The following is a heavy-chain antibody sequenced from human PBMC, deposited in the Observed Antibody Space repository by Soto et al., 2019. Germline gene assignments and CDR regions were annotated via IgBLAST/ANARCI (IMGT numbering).Heavy chain of an antibody. Sequence: GSLRLSCAASGFTFSSYWMGWVRQAPGKGLEWVANIKQDGSEKYYVDSVKGRFTISRDNAKNSLYLQMNSLRAEDTAVYYCARDSTVAGSYYYYYYGMDVWGQGTTVTVSS. CDR1: GFTFSSYW. J-gene: IGHJ6*02. CDR2: IKQDGSEK. V-gene: IGHV3-7*05. D-gene: IGHD3-10*01. CDR3: ARDSTVAGSYYYYYYGMDV.